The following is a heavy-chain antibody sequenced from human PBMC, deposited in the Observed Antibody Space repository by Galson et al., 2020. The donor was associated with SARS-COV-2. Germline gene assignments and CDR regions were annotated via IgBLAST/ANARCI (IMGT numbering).Heavy chain of an antibody. CDR2: ISSSGSTI. D-gene: IGHD3-3*01. V-gene: IGHV3-48*03. CDR1: GFTFSSYE. Sequence: TGGSLRLSCAAPGFTFSSYEMNWVRQAPGKGLEWVSYISSSGSTIYYADSVKGRFTISRDNAKNSLYLQMNSLRAEDTAVYYCAREHYDFWSGYPHWGQGTLVTVSS. CDR3: AREHYDFWSGYPH. J-gene: IGHJ4*02.